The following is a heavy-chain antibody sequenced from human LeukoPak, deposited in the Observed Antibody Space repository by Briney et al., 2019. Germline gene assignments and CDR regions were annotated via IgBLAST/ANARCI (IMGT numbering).Heavy chain of an antibody. Sequence: GGSLRLSCAASGFTFSSSGMHWVRQAPGKGLEWVAVISYDGSNKYYADSVKGRFTISRDNSKNTLYLQMNSLRAEDTAVYYCALIAAAGYFDYWGQGTLVTVSS. V-gene: IGHV3-30*03. J-gene: IGHJ4*02. CDR2: ISYDGSNK. CDR3: ALIAAAGYFDY. CDR1: GFTFSSSG. D-gene: IGHD6-13*01.